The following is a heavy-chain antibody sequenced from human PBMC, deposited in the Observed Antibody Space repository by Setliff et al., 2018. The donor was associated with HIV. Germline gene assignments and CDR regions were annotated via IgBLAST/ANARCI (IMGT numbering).Heavy chain of an antibody. J-gene: IGHJ6*03. D-gene: IGHD6-6*01. V-gene: IGHV1-2*06. CDR2: INPNSGGT. CDR1: GYTFTGYY. Sequence: ASVKVSCKASGYTFTGYYMHWVRQAPGQGLEWMGRINPNSGGTKYAQKLQGRVTMTTDTSTGTAYLELRSLRSEDSALYYCARDERIAARHNYYYFMEVWGKGTTVTVSS. CDR3: ARDERIAARHNYYYFMEV.